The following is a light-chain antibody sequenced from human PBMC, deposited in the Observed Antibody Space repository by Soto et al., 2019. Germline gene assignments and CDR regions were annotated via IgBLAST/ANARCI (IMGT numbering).Light chain of an antibody. CDR1: QGISNY. CDR2: AAS. V-gene: IGKV1-27*01. CDR3: QHYSSTLRIVT. J-gene: IGKJ3*01. Sequence: DIQMTQSPSSLSASVGDRVTITCRASQGISNYLAWYQQKPGKVPKLLIYAASILQSGVPSRFSGSGSGTDFTLTISSLQPEDVAIYYCQHYSSTLRIVTFGPGTKVEI.